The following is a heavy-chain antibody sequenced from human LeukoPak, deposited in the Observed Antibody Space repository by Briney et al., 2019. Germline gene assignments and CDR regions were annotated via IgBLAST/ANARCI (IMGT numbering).Heavy chain of an antibody. CDR3: ARGPAASGYYDSRGRYGYFDY. D-gene: IGHD3-22*01. V-gene: IGHV3-48*03. Sequence: PGGSLRLSCAASGFTFSSYEMNWVRQAPGKGLEWVSYISSSGSTIYYADSVKGRFTISRDNAKNSLYLQMNSLRAEDTAVYCARGPAASGYYDSRGRYGYFDYWGQGTLVTVSS. CDR1: GFTFSSYE. J-gene: IGHJ4*02. CDR2: ISSSGSTI.